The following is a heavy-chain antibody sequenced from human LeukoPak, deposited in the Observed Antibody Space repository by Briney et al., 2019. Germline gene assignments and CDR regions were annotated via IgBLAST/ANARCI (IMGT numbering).Heavy chain of an antibody. J-gene: IGHJ4*02. CDR3: ARDGNIVANRAPYYFDY. CDR1: GGTFSSYA. V-gene: IGHV1-69*13. Sequence: SVKVSFKASGGTFSSYAISWVRQAPGQGLEWMGGIIPIFGTANYAQKFQGRVTITADESTSTAYMELSSLRSEDTAVYYCARDGNIVANRAPYYFDYWGQGTLVTVSS. CDR2: IIPIFGTA. D-gene: IGHD5-12*01.